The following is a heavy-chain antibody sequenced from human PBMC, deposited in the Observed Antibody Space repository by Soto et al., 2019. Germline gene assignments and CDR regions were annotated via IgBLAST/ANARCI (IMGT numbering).Heavy chain of an antibody. Sequence: GGSLRLSCAASGFTFSSYSMNWVRQAPGKGLEWVSYISSSSSTTYYADSVKGRFTISRDNSKNTLYLQMNSLRAEDTAVYYCARDKVDLFDYWGQGTLVTVSS. CDR2: ISSSSSTT. V-gene: IGHV3-48*01. J-gene: IGHJ4*02. CDR3: ARDKVDLFDY. CDR1: GFTFSSYS.